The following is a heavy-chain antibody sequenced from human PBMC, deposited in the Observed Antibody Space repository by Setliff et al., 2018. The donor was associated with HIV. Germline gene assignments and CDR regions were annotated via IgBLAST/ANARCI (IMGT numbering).Heavy chain of an antibody. J-gene: IGHJ5*02. Sequence: SETLSLTCSVSTDSISNSHWSWMRQTAGKGLEWIGRIFGSGTTHYNPSLESRVTMSIDTAKKQFFLRLNSATAADTAVYFCARDRSKYGTGSSAYNWFDPWGPGTLVTVSS. CDR3: ARDRSKYGTGSSAYNWFDP. D-gene: IGHD3-16*01. V-gene: IGHV4-4*07. CDR2: IFGSGTT. CDR1: TDSISNSH.